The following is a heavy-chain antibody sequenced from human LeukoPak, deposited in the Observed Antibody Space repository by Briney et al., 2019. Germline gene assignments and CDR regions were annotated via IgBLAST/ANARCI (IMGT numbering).Heavy chain of an antibody. Sequence: GGSLRLSCAASGFTFSTYAMHWVRQAPGKGLEWVAVIWYDGSNKYYADSVKGRFTISRDNSKNTLYLQMNSLRAEDTAVYYCASERDTAMMYWGQGTLVTVSS. CDR2: IWYDGSNK. D-gene: IGHD5-18*01. CDR1: GFTFSTYA. V-gene: IGHV3-33*01. CDR3: ASERDTAMMY. J-gene: IGHJ4*02.